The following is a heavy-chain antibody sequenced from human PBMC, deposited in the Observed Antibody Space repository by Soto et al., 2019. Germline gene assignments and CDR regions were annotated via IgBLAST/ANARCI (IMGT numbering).Heavy chain of an antibody. J-gene: IGHJ4*02. CDR1: GFTFSSYA. CDR2: ILYDGSNK. V-gene: IGHV3-30-3*01. Sequence: GGSLRLSCAASGFTFSSYAMHWVRQAPGKGLEWMALILYDGSNKYYADSVKGRFTISRDNSKNTLYLQMNSLRAEDTAVYYCAKALNSYFDYWGQGTLVTVSS. CDR3: AKALNSYFDY.